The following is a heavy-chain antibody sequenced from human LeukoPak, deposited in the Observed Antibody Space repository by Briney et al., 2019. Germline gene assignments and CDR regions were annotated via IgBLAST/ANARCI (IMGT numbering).Heavy chain of an antibody. D-gene: IGHD1-20*01. CDR2: IYYSGST. Sequence: SETLSLTCTVSGGSISSYYWSWIRQPPGKGLEWIGYIYYSGSTNYNPSLKSRVTISVDTSKNQFSLKLSSVTAADTAVYYCARVPVGDNWNDVGYFQHWGQGTLVTVSS. CDR1: GGSISSYY. V-gene: IGHV4-59*01. CDR3: ARVPVGDNWNDVGYFQH. J-gene: IGHJ1*01.